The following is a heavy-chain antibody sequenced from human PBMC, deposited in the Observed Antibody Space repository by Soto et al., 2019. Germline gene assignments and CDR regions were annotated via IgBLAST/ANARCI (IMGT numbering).Heavy chain of an antibody. D-gene: IGHD3-10*01. CDR2: IIPILGMS. CDR1: GGTFTSYT. J-gene: IGHJ4*02. CDR3: ARSYGSGSRPFDY. V-gene: IGHV1-69*02. Sequence: QVHLLQPGAEMKKPGSSVKVSCTAFGGTFTSYTFNWVRQAPGQRLEWMGRIIPILGMSSSAHNFQGRLTMIADKSTNTSYMVLSSLTSDATAIYYCARSYGSGSRPFDYWGQGTLVTVSS.